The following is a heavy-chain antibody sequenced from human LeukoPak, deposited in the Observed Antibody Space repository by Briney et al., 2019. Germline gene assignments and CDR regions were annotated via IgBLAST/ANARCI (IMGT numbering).Heavy chain of an antibody. CDR2: IRGSGGSNT. J-gene: IGHJ4*02. CDR1: GFTFSTYA. D-gene: IGHD5-12*01. CDR3: AKGVLRSSSDY. V-gene: IGHV3-23*01. Sequence: GGSLRLSCAASGFTFSTYAVSWVRQAPGKGLEWVSTIRGSGGSNTYYADSVQGRFTISRDNSKNTLYLQMNTLRAEDTAVYYCAKGVLRSSSDYWGQGTMVTVSS.